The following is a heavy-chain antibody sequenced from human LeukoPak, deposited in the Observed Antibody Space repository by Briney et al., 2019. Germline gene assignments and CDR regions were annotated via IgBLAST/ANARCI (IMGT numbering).Heavy chain of an antibody. CDR2: ILYDGSDK. D-gene: IGHD1-26*01. Sequence: GGSLRLSCAASGFTFSSYGIHWVRQAPGKGLEWVTFILYDGSDKYYADSVKGRFTISRDNAKNSLYLQMNSLRAEDTAVYYCARGGGSYGSRIFDYWGQGTLVTVSS. V-gene: IGHV3-30*02. CDR1: GFTFSSYG. J-gene: IGHJ4*02. CDR3: ARGGGSYGSRIFDY.